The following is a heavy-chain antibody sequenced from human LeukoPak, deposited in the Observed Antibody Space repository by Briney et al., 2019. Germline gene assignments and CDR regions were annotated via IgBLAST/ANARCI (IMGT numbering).Heavy chain of an antibody. V-gene: IGHV5-51*01. D-gene: IGHD1-26*01. CDR3: ARRQWELLLAFDI. Sequence: GESLQISCKGSGYSFTSYWIGWVRQMPGKGLEWMGIIYPGDSDTRYSPSFQGQVTISADKSISTAYLQWSSLKASDTAMYYCARRQWELLLAFDIWGQGTMVTVSS. CDR2: IYPGDSDT. CDR1: GYSFTSYW. J-gene: IGHJ3*02.